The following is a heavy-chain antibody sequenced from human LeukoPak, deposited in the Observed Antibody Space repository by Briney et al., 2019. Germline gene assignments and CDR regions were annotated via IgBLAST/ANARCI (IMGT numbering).Heavy chain of an antibody. CDR2: INHSGST. D-gene: IGHD5-18*01. J-gene: IGHJ4*02. CDR3: ARGGYSYGRRKGPFDY. CDR1: GGSFSGYY. Sequence: SETLSLTCAVYGGSFSGYYWSWIRQPPGKGLERIGEINHSGSTNYNPSLKSRVTISVDTSKNQFSLKLSSVTAADTAVYYCARGGYSYGRRKGPFDYWGQGTLVTVSS. V-gene: IGHV4-34*01.